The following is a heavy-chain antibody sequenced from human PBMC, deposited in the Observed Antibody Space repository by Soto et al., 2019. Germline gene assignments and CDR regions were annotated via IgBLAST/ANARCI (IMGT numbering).Heavy chain of an antibody. Sequence: ASVKVSCKASGDSFSKYTVNWVRQAPSQGLEWMGGIIPRFGTTNYAPTLQDRVTITADESMNTVYMELSSLRSEDTALYYCARGRGLYNSGRSQLDSWGQGTLVTVSS. V-gene: IGHV1-69*13. CDR1: GDSFSKYT. J-gene: IGHJ4*02. CDR2: IIPRFGTT. D-gene: IGHD1-1*01. CDR3: ARGRGLYNSGRSQLDS.